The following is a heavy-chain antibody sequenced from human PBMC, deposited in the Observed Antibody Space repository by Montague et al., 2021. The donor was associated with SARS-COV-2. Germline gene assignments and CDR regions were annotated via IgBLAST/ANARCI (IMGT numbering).Heavy chain of an antibody. CDR2: IYYSGST. D-gene: IGHD3-10*01. CDR1: GGSISSSSNY. Sequence: SETLSLTCSVSGGSISSSSNYWGWIRQPPGKGLEWIGNIYYSGSTHYKSSLKSRVTISVDTSKNQFSPKLSSVTAADTAVYYCARRGWFGELLWGQGTLVTVSS. V-gene: IGHV4-39*01. CDR3: ARRGWFGELL. J-gene: IGHJ4*02.